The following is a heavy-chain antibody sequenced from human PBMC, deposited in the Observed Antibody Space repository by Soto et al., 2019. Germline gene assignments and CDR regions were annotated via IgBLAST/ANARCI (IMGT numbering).Heavy chain of an antibody. Sequence: QVQLQESGPGLVKPSQTLSLTCTVSGGSISSGGYYWSWIRQHPGKGLEWIGYIYYSGSTYYNPSIKSRVTISVDTSKNQFSLKLSSVTAADTAVYYCARVLSGYPPVWFDPWGQGTLVTVSS. V-gene: IGHV4-31*03. CDR1: GGSISSGGYY. CDR2: IYYSGST. J-gene: IGHJ5*02. D-gene: IGHD3-3*01. CDR3: ARVLSGYPPVWFDP.